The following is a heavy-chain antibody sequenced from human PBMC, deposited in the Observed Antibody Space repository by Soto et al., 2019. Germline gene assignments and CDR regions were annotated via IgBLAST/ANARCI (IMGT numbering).Heavy chain of an antibody. V-gene: IGHV3-48*03. J-gene: IGHJ5*02. CDR2: ISSSGSTI. CDR1: GFTFSSYE. D-gene: IGHD4-4*01. CDR3: ATHLNDYSNYNWFDP. Sequence: GGSLRLSCAASGFTFSSYEMNWVRQAPGKGLEWVSYISSSGSTIYYADSVKGRFTISRDNAKNSLYLQMNSLRAEDTAVYYCATHLNDYSNYNWFDPWGQGTLVTVSS.